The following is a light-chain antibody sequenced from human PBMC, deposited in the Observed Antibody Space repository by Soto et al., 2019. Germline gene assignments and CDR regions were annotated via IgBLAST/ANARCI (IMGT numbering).Light chain of an antibody. J-gene: IGKJ3*01. CDR2: GAS. CDR3: QQYNNWPSS. Sequence: EIVMTQSPATLSVSPGERATLSCRASQSVSNNLAWYQQKSGQAPRLLISGASTRATGVPARFSGSGSGTEFTLTISSLQSEDFAVYYCQQYNNWPSSFGPGPKVAI. CDR1: QSVSNN. V-gene: IGKV3-15*01.